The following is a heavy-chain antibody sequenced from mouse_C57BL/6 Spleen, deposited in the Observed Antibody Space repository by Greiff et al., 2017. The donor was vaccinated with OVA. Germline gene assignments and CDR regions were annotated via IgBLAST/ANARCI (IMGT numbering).Heavy chain of an antibody. Sequence: EVKLVESGGGLVKPGGSLKLSCAASGFTFSDYGMHWVRQAPEKGLEWVAYISSGSSTIYYADTVKGRFTISRDNAKNTLFLQMTSLRSEDTAMYYCAKGGPYGTWYFDVWGTGTTVTVSS. CDR1: GFTFSDYG. D-gene: IGHD1-1*01. CDR3: AKGGPYGTWYFDV. CDR2: ISSGSSTI. V-gene: IGHV5-17*01. J-gene: IGHJ1*03.